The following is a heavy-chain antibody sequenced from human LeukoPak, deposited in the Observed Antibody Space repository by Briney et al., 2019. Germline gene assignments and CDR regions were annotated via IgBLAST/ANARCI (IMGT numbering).Heavy chain of an antibody. CDR2: IYPGDSES. D-gene: IGHD2-15*01. J-gene: IGHJ4*02. CDR1: GYSFTSYW. CDR3: ARAPAAYYFDY. V-gene: IGHV5-51*01. Sequence: GESLKISCNGSGYSFTSYWIGWVRQMPGKGLEWMGIIYPGDSESRYSPSFQGQVTISADNSISTAYPHWSSLKASDTAMYYCARAPAAYYFDYWGQGTLVTVSS.